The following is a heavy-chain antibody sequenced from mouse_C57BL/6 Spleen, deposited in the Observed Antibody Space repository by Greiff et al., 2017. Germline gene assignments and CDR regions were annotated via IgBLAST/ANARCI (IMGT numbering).Heavy chain of an antibody. CDR1: GYTFTSYG. CDR2: IYPRSGNT. V-gene: IGHV1-81*01. D-gene: IGHD2-4*01. J-gene: IGHJ2*01. Sequence: VQLQQSGAELARPGASVKLSCKASGYTFTSYGISWVKQRTGQGLEWIGEIYPRSGNTYYNEKFKGKATLTADNASSTAYMELRSLTSEDSAVYFCARDDYDEGGFDYWGQGTTLTVSS. CDR3: ARDDYDEGGFDY.